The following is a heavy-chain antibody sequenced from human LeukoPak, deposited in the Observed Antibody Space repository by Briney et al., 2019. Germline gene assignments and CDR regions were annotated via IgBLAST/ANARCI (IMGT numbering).Heavy chain of an antibody. Sequence: GGSLRLSCAASGFTFSSYAMHWVRQAPGKGLEWVSYISSSGSTIYYADSVKGRFTISRDNAKNSLYLQMNSLRAEDTAVYYCARDYDPSDYWGQGTLVTVSS. CDR2: ISSSGSTI. CDR1: GFTFSSYA. CDR3: ARDYDPSDY. V-gene: IGHV3-48*04. J-gene: IGHJ4*02. D-gene: IGHD5-12*01.